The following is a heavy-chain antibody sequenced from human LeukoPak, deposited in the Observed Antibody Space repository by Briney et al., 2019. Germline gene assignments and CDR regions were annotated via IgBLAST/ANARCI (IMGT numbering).Heavy chain of an antibody. V-gene: IGHV3-74*01. CDR1: GFTFSSYW. J-gene: IGHJ6*02. CDR3: ARDGYYSSSWAYYYYYGMDV. Sequence: PGGSLRLSCAASGFTFSSYWMHWVRQAPGKGLVWVSRINSDGSSTSYADSVKGRFTISRDNAKNTLYLQMNSLRAEDTAVYYCARDGYYSSSWAYYYYYGMDVWGQGTTFTVSS. CDR2: INSDGSST. D-gene: IGHD6-13*01.